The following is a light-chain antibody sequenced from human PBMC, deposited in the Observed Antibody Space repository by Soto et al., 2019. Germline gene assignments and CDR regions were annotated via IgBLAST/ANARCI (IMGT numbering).Light chain of an antibody. CDR1: SSNIGNNY. CDR2: DNN. Sequence: QSVLTQPPSVSAAPGQKVTISCSGSSSNIGNNYVSWYQQLPGTAPKLLIYDNNKRSSGIPDRFSGSKSGTSATLGITGLPTGDEADYYCGTWDSSLSAVVFGGGTKLTVL. V-gene: IGLV1-51*01. CDR3: GTWDSSLSAVV. J-gene: IGLJ2*01.